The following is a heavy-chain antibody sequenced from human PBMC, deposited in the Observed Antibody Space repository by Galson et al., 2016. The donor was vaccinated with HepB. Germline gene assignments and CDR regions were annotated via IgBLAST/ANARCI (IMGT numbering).Heavy chain of an antibody. CDR2: ISGNGGTT. J-gene: IGHJ5*02. Sequence: SLRLSCAASGFIFNAYAIHWVRQAPGKGLEFVSAISGNGGTTHYPDSVKGRFTISRDNSKNTLYLQMSSLRADETAVYYCVRDQGWYNHWGQGTLVTVSS. CDR3: VRDQGWYNH. D-gene: IGHD6-19*01. V-gene: IGHV3-64D*06. CDR1: GFIFNAYA.